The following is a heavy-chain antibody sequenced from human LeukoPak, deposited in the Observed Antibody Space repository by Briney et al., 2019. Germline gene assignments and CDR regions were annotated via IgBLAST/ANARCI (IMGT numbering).Heavy chain of an antibody. D-gene: IGHD2-2*03. Sequence: GRSLRLSCATSGFNFHRYTIHWVRQAPGKGLEWVSLAGWAGGTTYYSDSVRGRFTISRDSGRNSVYLQMNSLTTDDTAFYFCAKELDIMFFDYWGQGALVTVSS. CDR3: AKELDIMFFDY. CDR1: GFNFHRYT. V-gene: IGHV3-43*01. J-gene: IGHJ4*02. CDR2: AGWAGGTT.